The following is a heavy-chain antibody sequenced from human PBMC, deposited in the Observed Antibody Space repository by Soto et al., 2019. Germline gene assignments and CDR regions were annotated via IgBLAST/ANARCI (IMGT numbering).Heavy chain of an antibody. J-gene: IGHJ5*02. V-gene: IGHV3-15*01. CDR3: SSDLIHIVMGSIDP. CDR2: IKSKTDGGTT. Sequence: GGSLRLSCAASGFTFSNAWMSWVRQAPGKGLEWVGRIKSKTDGGTTDYAAAVKGRFTISREDSKNTLYLQMNSLKTEDTAVYYCSSDLIHIVMGSIDPWGQGTLVTVSS. CDR1: GFTFSNAW. D-gene: IGHD2-8*01.